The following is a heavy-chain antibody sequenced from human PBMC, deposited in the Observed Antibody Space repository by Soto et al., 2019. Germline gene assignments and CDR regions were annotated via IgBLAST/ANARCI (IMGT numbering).Heavy chain of an antibody. V-gene: IGHV4-4*07. CDR2: LNIAGTT. CDR3: ARDRGEYTCSWFCYFSH. CDR1: GGSISSYN. J-gene: IGHJ1*01. Sequence: PSETLSLTCAVSGGSISSYNWNWVRQSAGKGPEWVGRLNIAGTTNYKPSLKSRVTMSMDTSKNQISLHLRSVTAADTAVYYCARDRGEYTCSWFCYFSHWGHGTLVTVSS. D-gene: IGHD3-10*01.